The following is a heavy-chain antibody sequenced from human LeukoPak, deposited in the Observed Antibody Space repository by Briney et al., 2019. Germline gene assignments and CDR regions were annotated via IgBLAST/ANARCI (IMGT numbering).Heavy chain of an antibody. CDR2: IIPILGIA. V-gene: IGHV1-69*04. J-gene: IGHJ6*02. D-gene: IGHD4-17*01. CDR1: GGTFSSYA. Sequence: ASVKVSCKASGGTFSSYAISWVRQAPGQGLEWMGRIIPILGIANYAQKFQGRVTITADKSTSTAYMELSSLRSEDTAVYYCARDQVPHYGDYVTPVDYYYYGMDVWGQGTTVTVSS. CDR3: ARDQVPHYGDYVTPVDYYYYGMDV.